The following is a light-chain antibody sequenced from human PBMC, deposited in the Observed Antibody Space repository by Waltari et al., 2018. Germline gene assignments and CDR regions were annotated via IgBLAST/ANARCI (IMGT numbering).Light chain of an antibody. J-gene: IGKJ2*01. CDR1: ETVSTN. CDR2: AAS. CDR3: QQYNNWPPGT. Sequence: ETVMIQSPATLSVSPGERATLPCRTSETVSTNLAWYQHKSGQAPRLLIYAASTRATGIPARFSGSGSGTEFTLTISSLQSEDFAVYYCQQYNNWPPGTFGQGTKLEI. V-gene: IGKV3-15*01.